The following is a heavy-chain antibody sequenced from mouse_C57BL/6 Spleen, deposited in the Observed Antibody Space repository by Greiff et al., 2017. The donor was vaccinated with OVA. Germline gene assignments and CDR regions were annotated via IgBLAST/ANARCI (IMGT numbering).Heavy chain of an antibody. D-gene: IGHD1-1*01. CDR3: GRSSFDY. J-gene: IGHJ2*01. Sequence: VQLQQSGAELVRPGTSVKMSCKASGYTFTNYWIGWAKQRPGHGLEWIGDIYPGGGYTNYNEKFKGKATLTADKSSSTAYMQFSSLTSEDTAVYYCGRSSFDYWGQGTTLTVSS. CDR1: GYTFTNYW. CDR2: IYPGGGYT. V-gene: IGHV1-63*01.